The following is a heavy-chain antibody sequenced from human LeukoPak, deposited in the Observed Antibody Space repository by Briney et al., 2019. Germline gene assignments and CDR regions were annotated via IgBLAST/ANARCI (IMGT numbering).Heavy chain of an antibody. CDR3: ARVLDYGDYAENAFDI. CDR2: IYHSGST. CDR1: GGSISSGGYS. Sequence: PSETLSLTCTVSGGSISSGGYSWSWIRQPPGKGLEWIGYIYHSGSTYYNPSLKSRVTISVDRSKNQFSLKLSSVTAADTAVYYCARVLDYGDYAENAFDIWGQGTMVTVSS. V-gene: IGHV4-30-2*01. J-gene: IGHJ3*02. D-gene: IGHD4-17*01.